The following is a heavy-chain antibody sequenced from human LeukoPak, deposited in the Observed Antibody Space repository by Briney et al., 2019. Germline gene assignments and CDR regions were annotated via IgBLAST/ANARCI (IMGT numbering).Heavy chain of an antibody. V-gene: IGHV3-53*05. D-gene: IGHD3-10*01. Sequence: PGGSLRLSCAASGFSVRTTYMSWVRQAPGKGLEWVSVLYTGGGTDHADSVKGRFTVSRDNSNNTLYLQMNSVRVEDTAVYFCAKDVKMFRGPMIMRHFDYWGQGTLVTVSS. CDR3: AKDVKMFRGPMIMRHFDY. J-gene: IGHJ4*02. CDR1: GFSVRTTY. CDR2: LYTGGGT.